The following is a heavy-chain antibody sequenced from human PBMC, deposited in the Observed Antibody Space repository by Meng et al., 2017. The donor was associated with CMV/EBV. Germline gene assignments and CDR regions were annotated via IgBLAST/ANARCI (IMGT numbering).Heavy chain of an antibody. D-gene: IGHD2-2*01. CDR1: GFTFSSYA. Sequence: GGSLRLSCAASGFTFSSYAMSWVRQAPGKGLEWVSAISSSGGSTYYADSVKGRFTISRDNSKNTLYLQMNSLRAEDTAVYYCAKPIVVVPAAIESGFDYWGQGTLVTVSS. V-gene: IGHV3-23*01. J-gene: IGHJ4*02. CDR3: AKPIVVVPAAIESGFDY. CDR2: ISSSGGST.